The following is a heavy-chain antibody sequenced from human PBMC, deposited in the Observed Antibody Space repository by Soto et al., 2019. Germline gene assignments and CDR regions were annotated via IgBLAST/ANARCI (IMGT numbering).Heavy chain of an antibody. CDR1: GGSFSGYY. CDR3: ARTIVGATLSWYYGMDV. V-gene: IGHV4-34*01. Sequence: PSETLSLTCAVYGGSFSGYYWSWIRQPPGKGLEWIGEINHSGSTNYNPSLKSRVTISVDTSKNQFSLKLSSVTAADTAVYYCARTIVGATLSWYYGMDVWGQGTTVTVSS. D-gene: IGHD1-26*01. J-gene: IGHJ6*02. CDR2: INHSGST.